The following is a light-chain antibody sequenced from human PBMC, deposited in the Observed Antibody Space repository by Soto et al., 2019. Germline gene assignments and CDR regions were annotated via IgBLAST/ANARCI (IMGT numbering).Light chain of an antibody. CDR2: AAS. CDR3: QKYSSVHT. J-gene: IGKJ5*01. V-gene: IGKV1-27*01. Sequence: DIQMTQSPSSLSASVGDRATITCRASQGISNFLAWYQQKPGKVPNLLISAASTLQSGLPTRFSGSGSGTDFTPAIARLLTEYVATYECQKYSSVHTFGQGTRLEIK. CDR1: QGISNF.